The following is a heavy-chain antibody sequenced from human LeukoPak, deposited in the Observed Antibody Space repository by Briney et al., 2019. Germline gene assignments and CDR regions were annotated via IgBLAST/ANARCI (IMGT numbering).Heavy chain of an antibody. J-gene: IGHJ4*02. CDR2: IYYSGST. Sequence: SETLSLTCTVSGGSISSSSYYWGWIRQPPGKGLAWIGSIYYSGSTYYNPSLKSRVTISVDTSKNQFSLKLSSVTAADTAVYYCARQAGYSSGWVDYWGQGTLVTVSS. CDR3: ARQAGYSSGWVDY. CDR1: GGSISSSSYY. D-gene: IGHD6-19*01. V-gene: IGHV4-39*01.